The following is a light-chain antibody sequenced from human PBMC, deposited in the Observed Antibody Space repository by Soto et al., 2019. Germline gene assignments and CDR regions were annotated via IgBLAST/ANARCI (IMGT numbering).Light chain of an antibody. CDR2: GAS. V-gene: IGKV3-20*01. CDR1: QSVSNNY. Sequence: EIVLTQSPGTLSLSPGERATLCCRASQSVSNNYLAWYQQKPGQAPRLLIYGASNRATGIPDRFSGSGSGTDFTLTISRLEPEDFAVYYCQQYGSSPTFGQGTKVDIK. J-gene: IGKJ1*01. CDR3: QQYGSSPT.